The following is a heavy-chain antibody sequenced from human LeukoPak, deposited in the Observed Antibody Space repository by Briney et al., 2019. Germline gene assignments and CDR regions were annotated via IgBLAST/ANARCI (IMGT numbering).Heavy chain of an antibody. J-gene: IGHJ6*03. D-gene: IGHD3-3*01. CDR3: ATPIFGTQLYYMDV. Sequence: ASVKVSCKVSGYTLTELSMHWVRQAPGKGLEWMGGFDPEDGETIYAQKFQGRVTMTEDTSTDTAYMGLSSLRSEDTAVYYCATPIFGTQLYYMDVWGKGTTVTVSS. V-gene: IGHV1-24*01. CDR1: GYTLTELS. CDR2: FDPEDGET.